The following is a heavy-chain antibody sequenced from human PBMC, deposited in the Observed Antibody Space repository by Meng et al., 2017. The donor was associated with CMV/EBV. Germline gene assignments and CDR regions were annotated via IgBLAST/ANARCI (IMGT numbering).Heavy chain of an antibody. CDR3: TRDAHLTTVTPNWFDP. D-gene: IGHD4-17*01. CDR1: GDTLTDYY. CDR2: INPNSGDT. V-gene: IGHV1-2*02. J-gene: IGHJ5*02. Sequence: GASVKVSCKVSGDTLTDYYMHWVRQAPGQGLEWMGCINPNSGDTNYAQKFQGRVTMTRDTSISTAYMELSRLRSDDTAVYYCTRDAHLTTVTPNWFDPWGQGTLVTVSS.